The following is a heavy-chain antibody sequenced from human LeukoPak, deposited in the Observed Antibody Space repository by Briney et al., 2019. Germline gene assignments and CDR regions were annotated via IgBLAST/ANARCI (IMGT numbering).Heavy chain of an antibody. Sequence: PGGSLRLYCAASGFTFSSYAMRWVRQAPGKGLEWVSAISGSGGSTYYADSVKGWFTISRDNSKNTLYLQMNSLRAEDTAVYYCAKDLEDYGGNSFPWRWGQGTLVTVSS. CDR1: GFTFSSYA. CDR3: AKDLEDYGGNSFPWR. D-gene: IGHD4-23*01. V-gene: IGHV3-23*01. J-gene: IGHJ4*02. CDR2: ISGSGGST.